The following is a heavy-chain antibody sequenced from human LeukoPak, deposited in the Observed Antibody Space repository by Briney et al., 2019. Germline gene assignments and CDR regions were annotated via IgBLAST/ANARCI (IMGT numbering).Heavy chain of an antibody. J-gene: IGHJ4*02. CDR2: IYYSGST. Sequence: SETLSLTCTVSGGSISSYYWSWIRQPPGKGLEWIGYIYYSGSTNYNPSFKSRVTISVDTSKNQFSLKLSSVTAADTAVYYCARDIRYGGNSVWGQGTLVTVSS. CDR1: GGSISSYY. V-gene: IGHV4-59*01. CDR3: ARDIRYGGNSV. D-gene: IGHD4-23*01.